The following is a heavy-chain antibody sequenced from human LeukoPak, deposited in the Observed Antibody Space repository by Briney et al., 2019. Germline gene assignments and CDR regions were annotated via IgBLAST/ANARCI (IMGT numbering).Heavy chain of an antibody. V-gene: IGHV3-7*01. Sequence: PSETLSLTCTVSGGSISSYYWSWVRQAPGKGLEWVANIKQDGSEKYYVDSVKGRFTISRDNAKNSLYLQMNSLRAEDTAVYYCARDRGGYNYWGQGTLVTVSS. J-gene: IGHJ4*02. CDR1: GGSISSYY. CDR3: ARDRGGYNY. CDR2: IKQDGSEK. D-gene: IGHD5-24*01.